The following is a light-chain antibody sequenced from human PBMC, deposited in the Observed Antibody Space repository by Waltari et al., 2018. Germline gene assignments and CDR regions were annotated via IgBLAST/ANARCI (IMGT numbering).Light chain of an antibody. V-gene: IGLV6-57*03. CDR2: EAN. J-gene: IGLJ2*01. CDR3: QSYDSSNPVV. CDR1: SGSIASNY. Sequence: NFMLTQPHSVSESPGKTVTISCTRSSGSIASNYVQWYQQRPGSAPTTVIYEANQRPSGVPDRFSVSIDSSSNSASLTISGLKTEDEADYYCQSYDSSNPVVFGGGTKLTVL.